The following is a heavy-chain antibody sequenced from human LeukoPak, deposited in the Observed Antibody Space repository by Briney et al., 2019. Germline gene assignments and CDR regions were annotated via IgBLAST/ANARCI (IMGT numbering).Heavy chain of an antibody. CDR3: VRDGVGAPPFDY. CDR2: VKGDGSST. D-gene: IGHD1-26*01. V-gene: IGHV3-74*01. CDR1: GFTFSSNW. J-gene: IGHJ4*02. Sequence: GGSLRLSCAASGFTFSSNWMHWVRQAPGKGLVWVSRVKGDGSSTSYADSVKGRFTISRDNAKNTLFLQMNSLRAEDTAVYYCVRDGVGAPPFDYWGQGTLVTVSS.